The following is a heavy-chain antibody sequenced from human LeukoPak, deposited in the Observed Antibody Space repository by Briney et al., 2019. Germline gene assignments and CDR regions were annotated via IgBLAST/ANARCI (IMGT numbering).Heavy chain of an antibody. CDR3: ATSYDVKTAPYDL. CDR2: IYTTGSS. Sequence: SETLSLTCTVSGGSISNYRWSWVRQPPGKGLEWIGFIYTTGSSDYNPSLKSRVTMSVDTSQNQDSMELRFLTAADTALYYCATSYDVKTAPYDLWGQGTLVTVSS. CDR1: GGSISNYR. V-gene: IGHV4-4*09. D-gene: IGHD3-3*01. J-gene: IGHJ5*02.